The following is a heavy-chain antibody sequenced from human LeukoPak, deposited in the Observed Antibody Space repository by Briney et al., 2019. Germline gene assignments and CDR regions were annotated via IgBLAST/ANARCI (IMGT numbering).Heavy chain of an antibody. D-gene: IGHD6-6*01. V-gene: IGHV4-59*01. J-gene: IGHJ4*02. Sequence: SETLSLTCTVSGGSISSYYWSWIRQPPGKGLEWIGYIYYSGSTNYNPSLKSRVTTSVDTSKNQFSLKLSSVTAADTAVYYCARGLEFSSSSVSFDYWGQGTLVTVSS. CDR2: IYYSGST. CDR3: ARGLEFSSSSVSFDY. CDR1: GGSISSYY.